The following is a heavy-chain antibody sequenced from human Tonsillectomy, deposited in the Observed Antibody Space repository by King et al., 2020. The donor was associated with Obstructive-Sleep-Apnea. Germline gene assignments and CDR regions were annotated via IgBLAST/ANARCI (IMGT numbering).Heavy chain of an antibody. J-gene: IGHJ4*02. D-gene: IGHD3-22*01. CDR3: ARVYYDSSGHYYFDY. V-gene: IGHV3-13*01. CDR2: IGTAGDT. Sequence: VQLVESGGGLVQPGGSLRLSFAASGLTFSSYDIHWVRQATGKGRGGVSAIGTAGDTYDPGSGKGRFTISRENAKNSLYLQMNSLSAGDTAVYYCARVYYDSSGHYYFDYWGQGTLVTVSS. CDR1: GLTFSSYD.